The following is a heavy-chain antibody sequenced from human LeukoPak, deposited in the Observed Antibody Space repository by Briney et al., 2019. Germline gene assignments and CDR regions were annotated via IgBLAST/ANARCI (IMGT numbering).Heavy chain of an antibody. CDR2: IIPIFGVA. Sequence: SVKVSCKASGGTFSSYAISWVRQAPGQGLEWMGRIIPIFGVANYAQKFQGRVTITADKSTSTAYMELSSLRSEDTAVYYCARALGHYYDSSGYPSYWYFDLWGRGTLVTVSS. V-gene: IGHV1-69*04. CDR1: GGTFSSYA. J-gene: IGHJ2*01. CDR3: ARALGHYYDSSGYPSYWYFDL. D-gene: IGHD3-22*01.